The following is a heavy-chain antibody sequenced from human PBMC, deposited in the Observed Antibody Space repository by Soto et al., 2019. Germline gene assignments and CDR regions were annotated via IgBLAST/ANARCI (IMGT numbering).Heavy chain of an antibody. V-gene: IGHV3-48*02. CDR2: ISSNSWTI. D-gene: IGHD2-15*01. Sequence: PGGSLRLSCAASGFTFSSYSMNWVRQAPGKGLEWVSYISSNSWTIYYADSVKGRFTISRDNAKNSLNLQMNSLRDEDTAVFYXXXXXXXAAPLSDWYFDLWGRGTLVTXSS. CDR3: XXXXXXAAPLSDWYFDL. CDR1: GFTFSSYS. J-gene: IGHJ2*01.